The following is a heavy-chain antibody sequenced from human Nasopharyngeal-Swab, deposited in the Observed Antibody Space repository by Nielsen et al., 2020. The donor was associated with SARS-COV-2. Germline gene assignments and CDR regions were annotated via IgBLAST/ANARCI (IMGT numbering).Heavy chain of an antibody. CDR2: INPNSGGT. D-gene: IGHD6-19*01. V-gene: IGHV1-2*06. J-gene: IGHJ6*02. CDR3: ARYPTSVAGTGDYYYGMDV. Sequence: ASVPVSCQASRYTFTGYYMHWVRPAPGQGLDWMGRINPNSGGTNYAQKFQGRVTMTRDTSISTAYMELSRLRSDDTAVYYCARYPTSVAGTGDYYYGMDVWGQGTTVTVSS. CDR1: RYTFTGYY.